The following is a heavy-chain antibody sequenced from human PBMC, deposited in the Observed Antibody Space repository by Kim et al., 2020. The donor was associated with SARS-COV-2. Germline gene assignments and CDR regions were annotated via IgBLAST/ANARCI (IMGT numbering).Heavy chain of an antibody. CDR3: ATDGGVGATVDY. J-gene: IGHJ4*02. D-gene: IGHD1-26*01. Sequence: ASVKVSCKASGYTFTSYDINWVRQATGQGLEWMGWMNPNSGNTGYAQKFQGRVTMTRNTSISTAYMELSSLRSEDTAVYYCATDGGVGATVDYWGQGTLVTVSS. V-gene: IGHV1-8*01. CDR1: GYTFTSYD. CDR2: MNPNSGNT.